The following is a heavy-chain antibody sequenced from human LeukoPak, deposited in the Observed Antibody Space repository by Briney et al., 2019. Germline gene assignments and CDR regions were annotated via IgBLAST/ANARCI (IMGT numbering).Heavy chain of an antibody. CDR1: GFTFSSFS. J-gene: IGHJ4*02. D-gene: IGHD1-1*01. V-gene: IGHV3-48*02. Sequence: GGSLRLSCVASGFTFSSFSMNWVRQAPGKGLEWISYISASSSTMYYADSVKGRFTISRDNAKNSLSLQINSLRDEDTAVFYCARDAGTGYFDYWGQGTLVTVYS. CDR2: ISASSSTM. CDR3: ARDAGTGYFDY.